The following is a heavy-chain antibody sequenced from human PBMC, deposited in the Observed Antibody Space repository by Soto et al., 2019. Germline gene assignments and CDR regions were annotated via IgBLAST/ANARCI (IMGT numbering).Heavy chain of an antibody. CDR1: GLTFSSYW. CDR2: INSDGRST. D-gene: IGHD6-13*01. J-gene: IGHJ4*02. Sequence: PGGSLRLSCAVYGLTFSSYWMHWVRQAPGKGLVWVSRINSDGRSTSYADSVKGRFTISRDNAKNTLYLQMNSLRAEDTAVYYCARDLDSSSWEEGSDYWGQGTLVTVSS. CDR3: ARDLDSSSWEEGSDY. V-gene: IGHV3-74*01.